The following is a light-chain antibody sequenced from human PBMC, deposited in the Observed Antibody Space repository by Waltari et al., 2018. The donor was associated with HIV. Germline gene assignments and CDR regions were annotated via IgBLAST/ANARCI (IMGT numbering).Light chain of an antibody. Sequence: EIVLTQSPATLSLSPGERATLFCRASQNIGTHSGWYQQQPGQAPRLLMYDASKRAKGIPDRVRGGGSGTDFTLTISTLEPEDFAVYYCQQRSDWPLTFGGGTKVEIK. J-gene: IGKJ4*01. V-gene: IGKV3-11*01. CDR1: QNIGTH. CDR3: QQRSDWPLT. CDR2: DAS.